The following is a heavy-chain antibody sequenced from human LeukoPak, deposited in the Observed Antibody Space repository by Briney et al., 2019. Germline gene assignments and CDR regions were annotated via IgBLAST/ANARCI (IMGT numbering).Heavy chain of an antibody. CDR3: ASGIGAAADYFYYYMDV. J-gene: IGHJ6*03. CDR2: INHSGNT. V-gene: IGHV4-34*01. CDR1: GGSFGGYY. Sequence: SETLSLTCAISGGSFGGYYWSYIRQPPGKGLEWIGEINHSGNTYYNPSLKSRVTISLDTSKNQFSLKLSSVTAADTAVYYCASGIGAAADYFYYYMDVWGKGTTVTVS. D-gene: IGHD6-13*01.